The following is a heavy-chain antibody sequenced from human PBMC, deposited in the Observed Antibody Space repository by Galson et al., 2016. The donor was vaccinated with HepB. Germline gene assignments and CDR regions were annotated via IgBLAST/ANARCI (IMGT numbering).Heavy chain of an antibody. J-gene: IGHJ6*02. CDR2: ISTSGSST. D-gene: IGHD1-26*01. CDR3: AKYQAGGPPPRFYGMDV. Sequence: SLRLSCAASGFAFSVYGMTWVRQAPRKGLEWVSAISTSGSSTDYADSVKGRFTISRDNSKNTLYLHMNGLRAEDTAVYYCAKYQAGGPPPRFYGMDVWGQGTTVTVSS. CDR1: GFAFSVYG. V-gene: IGHV3-23*01.